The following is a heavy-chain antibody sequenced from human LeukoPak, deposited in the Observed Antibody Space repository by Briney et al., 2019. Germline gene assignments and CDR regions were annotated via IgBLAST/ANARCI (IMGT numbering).Heavy chain of an antibody. CDR2: IRYDGNNK. CDR3: AKDRWGAVASFDY. J-gene: IGHJ4*02. D-gene: IGHD6-19*01. V-gene: IGHV3-30*02. Sequence: GGSLRLSCAASGFPFSDYVMHWVRQAPGKGLEWVAVIRYDGNNKYYADSVKGRFTISRDDSKNMLYLQMNSLGTEDTAVYYCAKDRWGAVASFDYWGQGTLVTVSS. CDR1: GFPFSDYV.